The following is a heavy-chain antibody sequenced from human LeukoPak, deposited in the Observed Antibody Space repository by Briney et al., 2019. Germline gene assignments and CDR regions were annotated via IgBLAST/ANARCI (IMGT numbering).Heavy chain of an antibody. CDR1: GYTFTSYG. CDR2: ISAYNGNT. D-gene: IGHD1-26*01. V-gene: IGHV1-18*01. Sequence: ASVKVSCKASGYTFTSYGISWVRQAPGQGLEWMGWISAYNGNTNYAQKLQGRVTMTTDTSTSTAYMELRSLRSDDTAVYYCARYNSELRPYYCYYYYMDVWGKGTTVTVSS. J-gene: IGHJ6*03. CDR3: ARYNSELRPYYCYYYYMDV.